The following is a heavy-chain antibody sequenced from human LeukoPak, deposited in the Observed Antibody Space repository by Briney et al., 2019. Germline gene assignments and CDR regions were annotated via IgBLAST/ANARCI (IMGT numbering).Heavy chain of an antibody. CDR2: FSTDSGNR. J-gene: IGHJ4*02. D-gene: IGHD3/OR15-3a*01. CDR1: AYTFTAYG. V-gene: IGHV1-18*01. Sequence: EASVTVSFTASAYTFTAYGITWERQAPGQGLEWMGWFSTDSGNRNSAQKLQGRVTMTTDTSTSTAYMELRTLRSDDTAVYYCARQGLDPGGRPETGLQYWGPGTLVTVSS. CDR3: ARQGLDPGGRPETGLQY.